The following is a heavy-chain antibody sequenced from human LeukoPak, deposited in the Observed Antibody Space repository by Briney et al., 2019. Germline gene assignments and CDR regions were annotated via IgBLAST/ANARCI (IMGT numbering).Heavy chain of an antibody. J-gene: IGHJ4*02. Sequence: GGSLRLSCAASGFTFSDYNMNWVRQAPGKGLEWVSYISSSSSTIYYADSVKGRFTISRDNAKNSLYLQMNSLRAEDTAVYYCARGSTYYDSSGQVPFDYWGQGTLVTVSS. CDR2: ISSSSSTI. V-gene: IGHV3-48*01. D-gene: IGHD3-22*01. CDR3: ARGSTYYDSSGQVPFDY. CDR1: GFTFSDYN.